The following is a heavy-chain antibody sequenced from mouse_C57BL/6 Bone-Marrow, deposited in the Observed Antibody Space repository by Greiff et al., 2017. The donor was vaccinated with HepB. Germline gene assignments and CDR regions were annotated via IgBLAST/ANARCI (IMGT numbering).Heavy chain of an antibody. CDR1: GFTFSDYY. J-gene: IGHJ4*01. CDR3: ARSSPSLMDY. Sequence: DVQLVESEGGLVQPGSSMKLSCTASGFTFSDYYMAWVSQVPEKGLEWVANINYDGSSTYYLDSLKSRFIISRDNAKNILYLQMSSLKSEDTATYDCARSSPSLMDYWGQGTSVTVSS. V-gene: IGHV5-16*01. CDR2: INYDGSST.